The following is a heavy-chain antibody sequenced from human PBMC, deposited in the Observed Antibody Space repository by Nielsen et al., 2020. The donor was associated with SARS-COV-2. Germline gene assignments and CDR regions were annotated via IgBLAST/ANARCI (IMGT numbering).Heavy chain of an antibody. J-gene: IGHJ6*03. Sequence: GGSLRLSCAASGFTFSGSAMHWVRQASGKGLEWVGRIRSKANSYATAYAASVKGRFTISRDDSKNTAYLQMNSLRAEDTAVYYCASSVSGYSGYDSPINYYYYMDVWGKGTTVTVSS. D-gene: IGHD5-12*01. CDR2: IRSKANSYAT. V-gene: IGHV3-73*01. CDR1: GFTFSGSA. CDR3: ASSVSGYSGYDSPINYYYYMDV.